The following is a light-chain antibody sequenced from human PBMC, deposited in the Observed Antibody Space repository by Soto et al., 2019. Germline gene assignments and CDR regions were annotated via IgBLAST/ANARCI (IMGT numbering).Light chain of an antibody. V-gene: IGKV3-20*01. Sequence: EIVLTQSPGTLSLSPGERATHSCRAIQSVSSSYLAWYQQKPGQAPRLLIYGASSRATGIPDRFSGSGSGTDFTLTISRLEPEDFAVYYCQQYGSSPPNTFGQGTKVDIK. CDR3: QQYGSSPPNT. J-gene: IGKJ1*01. CDR2: GAS. CDR1: QSVSSSY.